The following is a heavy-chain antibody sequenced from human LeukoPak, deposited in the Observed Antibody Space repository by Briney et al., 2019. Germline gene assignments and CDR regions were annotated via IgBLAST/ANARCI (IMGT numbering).Heavy chain of an antibody. Sequence: PGGSLRLSCAASGFTFSSYAMSWVRQAPGKGLEWVSGISSSGSGDSTYYADSVKGRFTISRDNSKNTLYLQINSVRAEDTAVYYCARAYSSSWYDFWGQGTLVTVSS. CDR2: ISSSGSGDST. D-gene: IGHD6-13*01. J-gene: IGHJ5*01. V-gene: IGHV3-23*01. CDR1: GFTFSSYA. CDR3: ARAYSSSWYDF.